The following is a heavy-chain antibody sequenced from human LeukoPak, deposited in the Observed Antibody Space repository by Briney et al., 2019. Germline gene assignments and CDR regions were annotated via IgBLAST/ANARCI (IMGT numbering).Heavy chain of an antibody. CDR2: ISSSSSYI. CDR3: ARGAGGTRSRYRYFDL. V-gene: IGHV3-21*01. Sequence: GGSLRLSCAASGFTFSSYSMNWVRQAPGKGLEWVSSISSSSSYIYYADSVKGRFTISRDNAKNSLYLQMNSLRAEDTAVYYCARGAGGTRSRYRYFDLWGRGTLVTVSS. D-gene: IGHD4-23*01. CDR1: GFTFSSYS. J-gene: IGHJ2*01.